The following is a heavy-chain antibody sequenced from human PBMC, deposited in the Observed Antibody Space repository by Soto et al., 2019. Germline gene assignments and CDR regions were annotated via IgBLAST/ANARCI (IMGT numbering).Heavy chain of an antibody. Sequence: SETLSLTCAVSGGSISSGGYFWNWVRQPPGKGLEWIGYSFHSGTTSCNPPLKSRVIISVDRSKNQFSLKLSSVTTADTAVYYCARGDAGYYGMDVWGQGTAVTVSS. CDR2: SFHSGTT. CDR3: ARGDAGYYGMDV. J-gene: IGHJ6*02. CDR1: GGSISSGGYF. V-gene: IGHV4-30-2*01.